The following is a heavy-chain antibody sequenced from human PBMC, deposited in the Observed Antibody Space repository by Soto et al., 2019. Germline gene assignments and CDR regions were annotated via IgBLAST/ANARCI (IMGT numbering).Heavy chain of an antibody. CDR2: ISSSSSYI. Sequence: GGSLRLSCAASGFTFSSYSMNWVRQAPGKGLEWVSSISSSSSYIYYAGSVKGRFTISRDNAKNSLYLQMNSLRAEDTAVYYCARDDGVSSGSYLSYYYYGMDVWGQGTTVTVSS. J-gene: IGHJ6*02. CDR1: GFTFSSYS. D-gene: IGHD3-10*01. CDR3: ARDDGVSSGSYLSYYYYGMDV. V-gene: IGHV3-21*01.